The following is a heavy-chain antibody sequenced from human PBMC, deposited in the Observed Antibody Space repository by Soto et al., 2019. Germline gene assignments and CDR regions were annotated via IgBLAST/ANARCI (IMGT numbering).Heavy chain of an antibody. CDR1: GGSISSYY. V-gene: IGHV4-59*01. Sequence: PSETLSLTCTVSGGSISSYYWSWVRQPPGKGLEWIGYIYYSGSTNYNPSLKSRVTISVDTSKNQFSLKLSSVTAADTAVYYCASYIMGYSGYDNYFDYWGQGTLVTVSS. J-gene: IGHJ4*02. CDR3: ASYIMGYSGYDNYFDY. D-gene: IGHD5-12*01. CDR2: IYYSGST.